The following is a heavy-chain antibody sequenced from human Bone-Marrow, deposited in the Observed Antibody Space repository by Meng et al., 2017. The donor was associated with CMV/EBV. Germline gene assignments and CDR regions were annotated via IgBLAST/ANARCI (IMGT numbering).Heavy chain of an antibody. V-gene: IGHV3-30*02. CDR2: IRYDGSNK. Sequence: GGSLRLSCAASGFTFSSYGMHWVRQAPGKGLEWVAFIRYDGSNKYYADPVKGRFTISRDNSKNTLYLQMNSLRAEDTAVYYCARCVWSGYYYYGMDVWGQGTTVTVSS. CDR1: GFTFSSYG. CDR3: ARCVWSGYYYYGMDV. D-gene: IGHD3-3*01. J-gene: IGHJ6*02.